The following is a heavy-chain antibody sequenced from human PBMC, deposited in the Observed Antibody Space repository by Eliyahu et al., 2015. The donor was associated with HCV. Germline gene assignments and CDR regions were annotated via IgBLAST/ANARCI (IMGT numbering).Heavy chain of an antibody. D-gene: IGHD2-2*01. CDR3: ARDPNIVVVPAAMRNWFDP. Sequence: QVQLQQSGPGLVKPSQTLSLTCAISGDSVSSNSAAWNWIRQSPSRGLEWLGRTYYRSKWYNDYAVSVKSRITINPDTSKNQFSLQLNSVTPEDTAVYYCARDPNIVVVPAAMRNWFDPWGQGTLVTVSS. CDR2: TYYRSKWYN. V-gene: IGHV6-1*01. J-gene: IGHJ5*02. CDR1: GDSVSSNSAA.